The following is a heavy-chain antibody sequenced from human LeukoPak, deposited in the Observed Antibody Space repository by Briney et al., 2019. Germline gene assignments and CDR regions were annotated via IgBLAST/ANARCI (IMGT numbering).Heavy chain of an antibody. CDR1: GFRFSSYA. V-gene: IGHV3-23*01. D-gene: IGHD4-17*01. Sequence: GGSLRLSCAASGFRFSSYAMSWVRQGPGKGLEWVSAISGSGGSTYYADSVKGRFTISRDNSKNTLYLQMNSLRAEDTAVYYCAKGLTYGDYIPDAFDIWGQGTMVTVSS. J-gene: IGHJ3*02. CDR3: AKGLTYGDYIPDAFDI. CDR2: ISGSGGST.